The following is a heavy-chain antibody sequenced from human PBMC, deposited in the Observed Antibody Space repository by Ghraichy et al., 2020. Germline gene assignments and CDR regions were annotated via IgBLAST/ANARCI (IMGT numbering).Heavy chain of an antibody. V-gene: IGHV4-59*01. J-gene: IGHJ6*02. CDR3: AGDKVDRAGSNGMDV. CDR2: ICDRGST. D-gene: IGHD3-22*01. Sequence: SETLSLTCTVSGVSMSSYCWSWIRQSPGKGLEWIGYICDRGSTNYNPSLKSRVTISEDTSTDQFSLNLNSVTAADTAVYYCAGDKVDRAGSNGMDVWGHGTIVTVSS. CDR1: GVSMSSYC.